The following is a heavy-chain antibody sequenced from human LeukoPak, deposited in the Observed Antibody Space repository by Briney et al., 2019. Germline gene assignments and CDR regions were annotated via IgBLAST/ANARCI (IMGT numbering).Heavy chain of an antibody. J-gene: IGHJ1*01. CDR2: IYIAGGT. V-gene: IGHV3-53*01. Sequence: PGGSLRLSCAASGFAFSSSSMNWVRQAPGKGLEWVSVIYIAGGTYYADSVKGRFTISRDNSKNTLYLQMNSLRAEDTAVYYCTTVTAALEYFQHWGQGTLVTVSS. CDR1: GFAFSSSS. D-gene: IGHD6-13*01. CDR3: TTVTAALEYFQH.